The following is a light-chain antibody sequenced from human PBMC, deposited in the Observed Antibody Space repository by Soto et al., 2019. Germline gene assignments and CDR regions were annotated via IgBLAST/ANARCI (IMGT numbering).Light chain of an antibody. V-gene: IGLV2-14*01. CDR3: SSYTSSGTYV. J-gene: IGLJ1*01. CDR1: SSDVGGYEF. Sequence: QSVLNQPASVSGSPGQSITISCTGTSSDVGGYEFVSWYQQHPDNAPKLIIYDVSDRPSGESSRFSGSKSANTASLTISGLQAGDEADYYCSSYTSSGTYVFGTGTKVTVL. CDR2: DVS.